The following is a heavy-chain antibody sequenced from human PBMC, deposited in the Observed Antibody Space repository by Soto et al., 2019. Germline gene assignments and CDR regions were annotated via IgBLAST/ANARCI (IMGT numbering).Heavy chain of an antibody. V-gene: IGHV3-72*01. CDR2: TANKRSRYTT. Sequence: EVELVESGGGLVQAGGSLRVSCGVSGFTSSDHYMDWVRQAPGKGLEWVGRTANKRSRYTTEYAASVKGRFIISRDDSKNSVYMQMSSLKIEYTSVYYCASAGFGHGLDVWGQGTKVTVSS. J-gene: IGHJ6*02. CDR1: GFTSSDHY. D-gene: IGHD3-16*01. CDR3: ASAGFGHGLDV.